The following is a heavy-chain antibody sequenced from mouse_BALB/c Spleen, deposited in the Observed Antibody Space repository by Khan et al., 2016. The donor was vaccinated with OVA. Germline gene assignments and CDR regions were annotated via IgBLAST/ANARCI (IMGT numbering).Heavy chain of an antibody. D-gene: IGHD3-1*01. J-gene: IGHJ3*01. V-gene: IGHV14-1*02. CDR3: ARSGDEGWFSD. CDR2: IDPENGNT. Sequence: GQWKQSAAELVRPGALVKLSCKTSGFNIKDYYIHWVKQRPEQGLEWIGWIDPENGNTIYDPKFQGKASMTADTSSNTAYLQLSSLTSEDTAVYYCARSGDEGWFSDWGQGTLVTVSA. CDR1: GFNIKDYY.